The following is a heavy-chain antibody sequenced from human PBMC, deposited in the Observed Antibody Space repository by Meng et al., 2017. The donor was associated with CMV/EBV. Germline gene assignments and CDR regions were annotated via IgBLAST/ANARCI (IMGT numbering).Heavy chain of an antibody. V-gene: IGHV4-30-4*01. CDR3: ARVEHLGLTDGYYLRH. J-gene: IGHJ4*02. D-gene: IGHD4-17*01. CDR1: GGAISSGDHY. Sequence: QVQLRESGPGLVKPSQTLSLTCPGSGGAISSGDHYLSWLRQRPGKGLECIGYIYYSGTTHYNPSLKGRLTISLDTSKNHFYLELTSVTAADTAVYYCARVEHLGLTDGYYLRHWGQGTLVTVSS. CDR2: IYYSGTT.